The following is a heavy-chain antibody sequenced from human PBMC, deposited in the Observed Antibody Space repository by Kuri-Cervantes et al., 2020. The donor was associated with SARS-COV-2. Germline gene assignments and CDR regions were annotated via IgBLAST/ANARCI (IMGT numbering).Heavy chain of an antibody. CDR1: GGSISSGGYS. Sequence: LRLSCAVSGGSISSGGYSWSWIRQPPGKGLEWIGYIYHSGSTYHNPSLKSRVTISVDTSKNQFSLKLSSVTAADTAVYYCARGRINPSVAGTRHEPWRGRNFDYWGQGTLVTVSS. V-gene: IGHV4-30-2*01. J-gene: IGHJ4*02. CDR3: ARGRINPSVAGTRHEPWRGRNFDY. D-gene: IGHD6-19*01. CDR2: IYHSGST.